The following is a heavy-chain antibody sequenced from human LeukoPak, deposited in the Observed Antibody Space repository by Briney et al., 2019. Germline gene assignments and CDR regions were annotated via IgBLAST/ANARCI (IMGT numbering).Heavy chain of an antibody. CDR1: GYTFTSYY. Sequence: ASVKVSCKTSGYTFTSYYVSWVRQAPGQGLEWMGWISGYNAKTKYVQKFQGRITMTIDTSTTTASMELRSLTSDDTAVYYCARVRDYYASSDYSDYWGQGTLVTVSS. J-gene: IGHJ4*02. D-gene: IGHD3-22*01. CDR2: ISGYNAKT. V-gene: IGHV1-18*04. CDR3: ARVRDYYASSDYSDY.